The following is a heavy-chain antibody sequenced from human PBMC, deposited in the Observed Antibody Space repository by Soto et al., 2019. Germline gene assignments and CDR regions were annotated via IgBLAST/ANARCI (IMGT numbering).Heavy chain of an antibody. CDR3: AKDVYYDFWSGYPAYFDY. D-gene: IGHD3-3*01. Sequence: GGSLRLSCAASGFTFSSYAMSWVRQAPGKGLEWVSAISGSGGSTYYADSVKGRFTISRDNSKNTLYLQMNSLRAEDTAVYYCAKDVYYDFWSGYPAYFDYWGQGTLVTVSS. J-gene: IGHJ4*02. CDR1: GFTFSSYA. CDR2: ISGSGGST. V-gene: IGHV3-23*01.